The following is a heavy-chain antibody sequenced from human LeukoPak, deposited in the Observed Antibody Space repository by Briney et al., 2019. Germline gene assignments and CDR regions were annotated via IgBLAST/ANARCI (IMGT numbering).Heavy chain of an antibody. V-gene: IGHV1-2*02. CDR1: GYTFTGYF. D-gene: IGHD1-26*01. Sequence: GASVKVSCKASGYTFTGYFIHWVRQAPGQGLEWMGWINPNSGVTKYAQKFQGRVTMTRDTSISTAYMELSRLRSDDTAVYYCARDRVGAIPWGQGTLVTVSS. CDR2: INPNSGVT. J-gene: IGHJ5*02. CDR3: ARDRVGAIP.